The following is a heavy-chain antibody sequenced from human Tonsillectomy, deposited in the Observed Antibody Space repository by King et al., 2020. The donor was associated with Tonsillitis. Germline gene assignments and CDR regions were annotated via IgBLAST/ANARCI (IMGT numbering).Heavy chain of an antibody. J-gene: IGHJ3*02. V-gene: IGHV4-59*01. D-gene: IGHD3-22*01. CDR2: IFYSGST. CDR1: GGSISSYY. CDR3: ARDIGYYDSSGYENGDAFDI. Sequence: VQLQESGPGLVKPSETLSLTCTVSGGSISSYYWSWIRQPPGKGLEWIGYIFYSGSTNYNPSLKSRVTISVDTSKNQFSLKLSAVTAAETAVYYGARDIGYYDSSGYENGDAFDIWGQGTVVTVSS.